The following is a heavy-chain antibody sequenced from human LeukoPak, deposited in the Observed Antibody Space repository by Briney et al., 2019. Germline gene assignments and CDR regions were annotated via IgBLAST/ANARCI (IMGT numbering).Heavy chain of an antibody. V-gene: IGHV3-23*01. CDR2: ISGSGGST. D-gene: IGHD4-17*01. CDR3: AKDFPSTVTPEYFQH. CDR1: GFTFSSYA. J-gene: IGHJ1*01. Sequence: SGGSLRLSCAASGFTFSSYAMSWVRQALGKGLEWVSAISGSGGSTYYADSVKGRFTISRDNSKNTLYLQMNSLRAEDTAVYYCAKDFPSTVTPEYFQHWGQGTLVTVSS.